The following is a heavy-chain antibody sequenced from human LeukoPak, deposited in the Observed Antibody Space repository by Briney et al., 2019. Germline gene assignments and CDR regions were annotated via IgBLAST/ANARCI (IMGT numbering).Heavy chain of an antibody. CDR2: IKQDGSEK. D-gene: IGHD6-13*01. CDR3: ARVTTYSSSWLGAFDI. Sequence: PGGSLRLSCAASGFTFSSYWMSWVRQAPGKGLEWVANIKQDGSEKYYVDSVKGRFTISRDNAKNSLYLQMSSLRAEDTAVYYCARVTTYSSSWLGAFDIWGQGTTVTVSS. V-gene: IGHV3-7*01. CDR1: GFTFSSYW. J-gene: IGHJ3*02.